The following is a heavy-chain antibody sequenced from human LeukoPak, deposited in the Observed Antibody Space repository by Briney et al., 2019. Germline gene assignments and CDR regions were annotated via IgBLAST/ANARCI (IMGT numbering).Heavy chain of an antibody. V-gene: IGHV1-46*01. CDR1: GYTFTSYY. Sequence: ASVKVSCKASGYTFTSYYMHWVRQAPGQGLEWMGIINPSGGSTSYAQKFQGRVTMTRDMSTGTVYMELSSLRSEDTAVYYCARDSSSSWLNNWFDPWGQGTLVTVSS. D-gene: IGHD6-13*01. CDR2: INPSGGST. J-gene: IGHJ5*02. CDR3: ARDSSSSWLNNWFDP.